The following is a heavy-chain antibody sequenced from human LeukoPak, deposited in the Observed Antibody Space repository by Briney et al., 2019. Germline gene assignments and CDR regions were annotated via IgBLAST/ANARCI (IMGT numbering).Heavy chain of an antibody. J-gene: IGHJ5*02. Sequence: SETLSLTCTVSGGSISSYYWSWVRQPPGKGLEWIGYIFYTGSTKYGPSLNSRVTISLDTSKNQFSLKLSSVTAADTAVYYCARQGPVLRFLEWSPWFDPWGQGTLVTVSS. V-gene: IGHV4-59*08. CDR1: GGSISSYY. CDR3: ARQGPVLRFLEWSPWFDP. CDR2: IFYTGST. D-gene: IGHD3-3*01.